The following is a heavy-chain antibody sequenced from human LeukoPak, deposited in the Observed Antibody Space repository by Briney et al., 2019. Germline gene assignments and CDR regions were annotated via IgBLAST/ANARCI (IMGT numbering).Heavy chain of an antibody. CDR1: GFTFSSYW. Sequence: QPGGSLRLSCAVSGFTFSSYWMHWVRQAPGKGLVWVSRINSDGSSTSYADSVKGRFTISRDNAKNTQYLQMNSLRAEDTAVYYCARSTVLTLPLDYWGQGTLVTVSS. D-gene: IGHD4-23*01. J-gene: IGHJ4*02. CDR3: ARSTVLTLPLDY. V-gene: IGHV3-74*01. CDR2: INSDGSST.